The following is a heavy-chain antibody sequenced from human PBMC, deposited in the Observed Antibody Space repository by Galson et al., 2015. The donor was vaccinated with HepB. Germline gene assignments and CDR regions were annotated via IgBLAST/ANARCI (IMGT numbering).Heavy chain of an antibody. Sequence: SLRLSCAASGFTFNTYSMNWVRQAPGKGLEWVSYISSSGSGIYYADSVKGRFTISRDNAENSLYVQMNSLRDEDTAVYYCAGERSYFIDYWGRGTLVTVSS. D-gene: IGHD1-26*01. CDR3: AGERSYFIDY. J-gene: IGHJ4*02. CDR2: ISSSGSGI. V-gene: IGHV3-48*02. CDR1: GFTFNTYS.